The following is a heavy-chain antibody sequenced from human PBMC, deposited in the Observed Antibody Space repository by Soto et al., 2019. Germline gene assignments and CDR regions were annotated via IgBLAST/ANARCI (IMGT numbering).Heavy chain of an antibody. V-gene: IGHV3-23*01. CDR3: ARGCSSSSCSVWKY. Sequence: AGGSLRLSCAASGFSFSNYAMTWVRQAPGKGLEWVSGVTGNADKTYYADSVKGRFTIFRDNSKNTLYLQMNSLRAEDTAIYYCARGCSSSSCSVWKYWGQGVLVTVSS. D-gene: IGHD2-2*01. CDR1: GFSFSNYA. CDR2: VTGNADKT. J-gene: IGHJ4*02.